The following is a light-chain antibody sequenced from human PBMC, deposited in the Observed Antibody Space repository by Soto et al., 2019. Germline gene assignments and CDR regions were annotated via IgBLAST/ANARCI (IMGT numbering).Light chain of an antibody. J-gene: IGLJ2*01. Sequence: QAVLTQSPSASASLGASVKLTCTLSSGHSSYAIAWHQQQPEKGPRYLMKLNSDGSHSKGDGIPDRFSGSRSGAERYLTISRLQSDDEADYYCQTWGTGIQVFGGGTKVTVL. CDR1: SGHSSYA. CDR2: LNSDGSH. V-gene: IGLV4-69*01. CDR3: QTWGTGIQV.